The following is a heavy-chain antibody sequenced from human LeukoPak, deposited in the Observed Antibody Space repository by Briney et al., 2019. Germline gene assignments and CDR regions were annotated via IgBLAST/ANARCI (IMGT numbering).Heavy chain of an antibody. Sequence: SETLSLTCAVYGGSFSGYYWSWIRPPPGKGLEWIGEINHSGSTNYNPSLKSRVTISVDTSKNQFSLKLSSVTAADTAVYYRARGDLRFFDPWGQGTLVTVSS. CDR1: GGSFSGYY. CDR2: INHSGST. J-gene: IGHJ5*02. CDR3: ARGDLRFFDP. D-gene: IGHD3-16*01. V-gene: IGHV4-34*01.